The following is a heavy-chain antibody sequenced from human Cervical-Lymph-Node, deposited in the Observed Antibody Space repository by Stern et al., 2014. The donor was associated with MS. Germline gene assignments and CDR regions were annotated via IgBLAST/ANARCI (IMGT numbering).Heavy chain of an antibody. CDR3: ARSSSPSPYYYYGMDV. Sequence: VQLVESGGGVVQPGRSLRLSCAASGFTFSSYGMHWVRQAPGKGLEWVAVIWYDGSNKYSADSVKGRFIISRDNSKNTLYLQMNSLRAEDAAVYYCARSSSPSPYYYYGMDVWGQGTTVTVSS. J-gene: IGHJ6*02. CDR1: GFTFSSYG. V-gene: IGHV3-33*01. D-gene: IGHD6-13*01. CDR2: IWYDGSNK.